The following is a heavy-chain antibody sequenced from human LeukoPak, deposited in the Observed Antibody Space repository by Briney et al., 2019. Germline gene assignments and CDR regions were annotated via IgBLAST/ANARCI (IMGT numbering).Heavy chain of an antibody. D-gene: IGHD5-18*01. V-gene: IGHV4-39*01. CDR3: VSPRGFSYGYFDY. Sequence: SETLSLTCTVSGGSISSSSAYWVWIRQPPGKGLEWIGSIYYSKNTYYNPSLKSRVTISADTSKNQFSLTLGSVSAKDTAVYYCVSPRGFSYGYFDYWGQGTLVTVSS. J-gene: IGHJ4*02. CDR1: GGSISSSSAY. CDR2: IYYSKNT.